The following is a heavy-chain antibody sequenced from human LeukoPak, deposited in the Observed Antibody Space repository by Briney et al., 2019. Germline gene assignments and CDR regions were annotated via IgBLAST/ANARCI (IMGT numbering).Heavy chain of an antibody. J-gene: IGHJ4*02. CDR2: IYTSGNA. V-gene: IGHV4-4*07. CDR3: ARESTYWNYFDY. D-gene: IGHD2-8*02. Sequence: SETLSLTCTVSGGSISSYYWSWIRQPAGKGLELEWIGHIYTSGNANYNPSLKSRVTMSVDTSKNQFSLRLSSVTAADTAVYYCARESTYWNYFDYWGQGTLVTVSS. CDR1: GGSISSYY.